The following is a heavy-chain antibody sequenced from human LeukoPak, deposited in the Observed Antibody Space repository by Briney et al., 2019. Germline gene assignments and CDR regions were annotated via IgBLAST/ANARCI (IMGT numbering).Heavy chain of an antibody. J-gene: IGHJ4*02. CDR2: IDWDDDK. D-gene: IGHD3-10*01. Sequence: SGPTLVNPTQTLTLTCTFSGFSLSTSGMCVSRIRQPPGKALEWLARIDWDDDKYYSTSLKTRLTISKDTSKNQVVLTMTNMDPVDTATYYCARMYGSDPSLAHYFDYWGQGTLVTVSS. CDR1: GFSLSTSGMC. V-gene: IGHV2-70*11. CDR3: ARMYGSDPSLAHYFDY.